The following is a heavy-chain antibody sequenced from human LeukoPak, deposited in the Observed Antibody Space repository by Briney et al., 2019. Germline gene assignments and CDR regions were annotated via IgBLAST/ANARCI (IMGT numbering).Heavy chain of an antibody. Sequence: PSETLSLTCAVSGGSFSGYYWSWIRQSPGKGLAWIGEINNRGSIYYNPSLKSRVTISTDTSRNQFSLRLTSMTAADTAVYYCTRRHVSSSGVGDDWGPGTLVTVSS. CDR1: GGSFSGYY. D-gene: IGHD6-6*01. V-gene: IGHV4-34*01. J-gene: IGHJ4*02. CDR2: INNRGSI. CDR3: TRRHVSSSGVGDD.